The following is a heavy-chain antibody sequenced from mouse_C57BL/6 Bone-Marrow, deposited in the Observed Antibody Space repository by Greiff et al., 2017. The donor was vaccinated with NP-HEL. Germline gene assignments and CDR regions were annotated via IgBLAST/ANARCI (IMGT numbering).Heavy chain of an antibody. CDR2: INSDGGST. V-gene: IGHV5-2*01. Sequence: EVHLVESGGGLVQPGESLKLSCESTEYAFPSHDMPWVHQTPEKRLELVAAINSDGGSTNYPDNMERLFSSSRENTKKTLYRPMSSLRSEDSALYYFARQRVGRGFAYWGQGTLVTVSA. J-gene: IGHJ3*01. CDR1: EYAFPSHD. D-gene: IGHD4-1*01. CDR3: ARQRVGRGFAY.